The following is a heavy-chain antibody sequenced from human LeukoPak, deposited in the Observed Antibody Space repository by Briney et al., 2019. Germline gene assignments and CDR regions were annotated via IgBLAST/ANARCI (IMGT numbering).Heavy chain of an antibody. CDR1: GGTFSSYT. Sequence: GASVKVSCKASGGTFSSYTISWVRQAPGQGLEWMGRIIPILGIANYAQKFQGRVTITADKSTSTAYMELSSLRSEDTAVYYCATSGDCGGDCYGEYFQHWRQGTLVTVSS. V-gene: IGHV1-69*02. CDR2: IIPILGIA. D-gene: IGHD2-21*01. J-gene: IGHJ1*01. CDR3: ATSGDCGGDCYGEYFQH.